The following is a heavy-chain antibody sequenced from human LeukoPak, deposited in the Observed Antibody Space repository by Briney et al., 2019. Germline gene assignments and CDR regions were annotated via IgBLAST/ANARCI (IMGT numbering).Heavy chain of an antibody. CDR2: ISDDANAK. CDR3: AKAGTDYYGSGSYSMDV. D-gene: IGHD3-10*01. CDR1: GFTFSNYA. Sequence: PGRSLRLSCAASGFTFSNYAMHWVRQVPGKGLEWVAVISDDANAKYYGDSVKGRFTISRDNSKNTLYLQMNSLRAEDTAVYYCAKAGTDYYGSGSYSMDVWGQGTTVTVSS. V-gene: IGHV3-30*18. J-gene: IGHJ6*02.